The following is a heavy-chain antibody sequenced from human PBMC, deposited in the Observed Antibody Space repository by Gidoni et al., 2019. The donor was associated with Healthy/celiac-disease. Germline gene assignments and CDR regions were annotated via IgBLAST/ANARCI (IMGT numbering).Heavy chain of an antibody. D-gene: IGHD1-1*01. J-gene: IGHJ6*02. CDR1: GGSISSYY. CDR3: ARYNWNNDYGMDV. V-gene: IGHV4-59*08. Sequence: QVQLQESGPGLVKPSATLSLTCTVSGGSISSYYWSWIRQPPGKGLEWIGYIYYSGSTNYNPSLKSRVTISVDTSKNQFSLKLSSVTAADTAVYYCARYNWNNDYGMDVWGQGTTVTVSS. CDR2: IYYSGST.